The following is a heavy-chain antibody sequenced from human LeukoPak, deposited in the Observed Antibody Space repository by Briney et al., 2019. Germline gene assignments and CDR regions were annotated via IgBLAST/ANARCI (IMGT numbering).Heavy chain of an antibody. CDR3: ARDTQTNDFWSGYYRGDAFDI. CDR2: ISSSSSYI. J-gene: IGHJ3*02. CDR1: GFTFSSYS. D-gene: IGHD3-3*01. Sequence: PGGSLRLSCAASGFTFSSYSMDWVRQAPGKGLEWVSSISSSSSYIYYADSVKGRFTISRDNAKNSLYLQMNSLRAEDTAVYYCARDTQTNDFWSGYYRGDAFDIWGQGTMVTVSS. V-gene: IGHV3-21*01.